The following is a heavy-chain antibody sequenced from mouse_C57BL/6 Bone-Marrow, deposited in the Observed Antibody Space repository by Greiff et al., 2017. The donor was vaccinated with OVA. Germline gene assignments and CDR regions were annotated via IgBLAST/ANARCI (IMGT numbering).Heavy chain of an antibody. CDR2: IYPRSGNT. Sequence: QVQLKQSGAELARPGASVKLSCKASGYTFTSYGISWVKQSTGQGLEWIGEIYPRSGNTYYNEKFKGKATLTADKSSSTAYMELRSLTSEDSAVYFCAAIYYYGSSFYYYAMDYWGQGTSVTVSS. V-gene: IGHV1-81*01. CDR3: AAIYYYGSSFYYYAMDY. D-gene: IGHD1-1*01. CDR1: GYTFTSYG. J-gene: IGHJ4*01.